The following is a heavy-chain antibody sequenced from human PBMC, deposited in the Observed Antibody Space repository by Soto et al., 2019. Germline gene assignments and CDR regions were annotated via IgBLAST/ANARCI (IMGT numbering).Heavy chain of an antibody. CDR1: GGSINNYY. CDR2: IYYTGDT. J-gene: IGHJ4*02. D-gene: IGHD2-15*01. V-gene: IGHV4-59*01. Sequence: QVQLQESGPGLVKPSETLSLTCTVSGGSINNYYWTWVRQSPGKGLEWIGYIYYTGDTNYNPSLRSRLTILVDTSKNQFSLNLRSVTTADTAVYYCARGGWSHDSWGKGALVTVSS. CDR3: ARGGWSHDS.